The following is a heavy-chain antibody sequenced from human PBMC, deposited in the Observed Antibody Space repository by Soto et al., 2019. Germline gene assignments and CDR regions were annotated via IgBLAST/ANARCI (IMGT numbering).Heavy chain of an antibody. Sequence: EVQLLESGGGLVQPGGSLRLSCVASGFTFSSYAMNWVRQAPGKGLAWVSAISGSGGTTYYADSVKGRFTISRDNSKNTVYLQMNSLRAEDTAVYYCAAGATMASGVDYWGQGTLVTVSS. V-gene: IGHV3-23*01. CDR2: ISGSGGTT. D-gene: IGHD1-26*01. J-gene: IGHJ4*02. CDR1: GFTFSSYA. CDR3: AAGATMASGVDY.